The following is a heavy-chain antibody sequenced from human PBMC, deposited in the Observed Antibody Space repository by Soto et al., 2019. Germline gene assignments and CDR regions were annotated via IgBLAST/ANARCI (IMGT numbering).Heavy chain of an antibody. CDR1: GVSISSGNW. CDR2: IYQSGST. J-gene: IGHJ4*02. CDR3: ARRFGVWGSHRFYYFGS. Sequence: QVQLQESGPGLVKSSGTLSLACAVSGVSISSGNWWSWVRQPPGKGLEWIGEIYQSGSTNYNPSLKSRLTLSVDESTNQCSLKLTSVTAADTAVYYCARRFGVWGSHRFYYFGSWGQGTLVIVSS. D-gene: IGHD3-16*02. V-gene: IGHV4-4*02.